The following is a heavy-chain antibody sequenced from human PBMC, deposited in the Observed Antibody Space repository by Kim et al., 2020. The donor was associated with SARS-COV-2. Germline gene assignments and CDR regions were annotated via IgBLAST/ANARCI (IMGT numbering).Heavy chain of an antibody. CDR2: IYPGDSDT. Sequence: GESLKISCKGSGYSFTSYWIGWVRQMPGKGLEWMGIIYPGDSDTRYSPSFQGQVTISADKSISTAYLQWSSLKASDTAMYYCARYPAYSSSSGRYNWFDPWGQGTLVTVSS. CDR1: GYSFTSYW. V-gene: IGHV5-51*01. J-gene: IGHJ5*02. D-gene: IGHD6-6*01. CDR3: ARYPAYSSSSGRYNWFDP.